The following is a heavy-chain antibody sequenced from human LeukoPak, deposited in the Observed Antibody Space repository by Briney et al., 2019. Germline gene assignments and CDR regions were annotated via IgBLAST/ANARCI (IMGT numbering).Heavy chain of an antibody. V-gene: IGHV1-18*01. CDR2: ISAYNGNT. CDR1: GYTFTSYG. J-gene: IGHJ6*03. CDR3: ARLSKIRGYYYYYYYMDV. D-gene: IGHD4-23*01. Sequence: ASVKVSCKASGYTFTSYGISWVRRAPGQGLEWMGWISAYNGNTNYAQKLQGRVTMTTDTSTSTAYMELRSLRSDDTAVYYCARLSKIRGYYYYYYYMDVWGKGTTVTISS.